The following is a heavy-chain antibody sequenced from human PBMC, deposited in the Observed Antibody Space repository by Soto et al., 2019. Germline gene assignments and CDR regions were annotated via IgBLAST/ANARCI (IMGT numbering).Heavy chain of an antibody. CDR3: ARGSSSSSAFDY. CDR2: IIPIFGTA. Sequence: SVKVSCKASGGTFSSYAISWVRQAPGQGLEWMGGIIPIFGTANYAQKFQGRVTIAADESTSTAYMELSSLRSEDTAVYYCARGSSSSSAFDYWGQGTLVTVSS. D-gene: IGHD6-13*01. J-gene: IGHJ4*02. V-gene: IGHV1-69*13. CDR1: GGTFSSYA.